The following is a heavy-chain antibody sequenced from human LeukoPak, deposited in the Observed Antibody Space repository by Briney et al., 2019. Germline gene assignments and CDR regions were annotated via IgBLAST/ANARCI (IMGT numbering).Heavy chain of an antibody. J-gene: IGHJ3*02. CDR3: ARLLVVGATSDAFDI. CDR1: GYSFTSYW. CDR2: IYPGDSDT. Sequence: GESLKISCKGSGYSFTSYWLGWVRQMPGKGLEWMGIIYPGDSDTRYSPSFQGQVTISVDKSISTAYLQWSSLKASGTAMYYCARLLVVGATSDAFDIWGQGTMVTVSS. V-gene: IGHV5-51*01. D-gene: IGHD2-15*01.